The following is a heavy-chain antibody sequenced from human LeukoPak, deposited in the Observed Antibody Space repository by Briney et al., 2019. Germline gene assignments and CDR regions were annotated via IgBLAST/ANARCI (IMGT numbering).Heavy chain of an antibody. CDR1: GGSISSYY. D-gene: IGHD3-9*01. Sequence: PSETLSLTCTVSGGSISSYYWSWIRLPPGKGLEWIGYLSKSGNTNYSPSLKSRVTIFGDTSKNQFFLKLSSVTAADTAVYYCARARYVNSFYAFDIWGQGTLVTVSS. J-gene: IGHJ3*02. V-gene: IGHV4-59*01. CDR2: LSKSGNT. CDR3: ARARYVNSFYAFDI.